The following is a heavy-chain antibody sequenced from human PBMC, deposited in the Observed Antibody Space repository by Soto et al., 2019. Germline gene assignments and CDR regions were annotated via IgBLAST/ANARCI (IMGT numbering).Heavy chain of an antibody. V-gene: IGHV3-53*01. CDR2: HYSGGST. D-gene: IGHD1-26*01. Sequence: PSETLSLTCAVSGGSISSNYLSWVRQAPGKGLEWVSVHYSGGSTYYADSVQGRFTISRDKSNNTLYLQMRRVRAEDTAVYFCARHRHPRGTVGATSPLDPWGQGTQVTVSS. CDR1: GGSISSNY. J-gene: IGHJ5*02. CDR3: ARHRHPRGTVGATSPLDP.